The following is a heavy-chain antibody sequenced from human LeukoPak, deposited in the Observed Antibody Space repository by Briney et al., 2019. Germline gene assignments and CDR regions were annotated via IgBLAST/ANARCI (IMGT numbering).Heavy chain of an antibody. CDR1: VFTFSSYG. V-gene: IGHV3-33*01. J-gene: IGHJ4*02. D-gene: IGHD3-3*01. CDR3: ARDGSFWRGYPYYFDY. CDR2: IWYDGSNK. Sequence: GGSLRLSCAASVFTFSSYGMHWVREAPGKGLEGGAIIWYDGSNKYYADSVKGRFTISRDNSKKTLYLQVDSLRAEDTAVYYCARDGSFWRGYPYYFDYWGQGTLVTASS.